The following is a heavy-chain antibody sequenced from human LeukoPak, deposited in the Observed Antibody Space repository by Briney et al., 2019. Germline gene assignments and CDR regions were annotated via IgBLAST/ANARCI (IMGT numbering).Heavy chain of an antibody. CDR1: GFTFSDYY. CDR3: ARYRFGELTYGMDV. D-gene: IGHD3-10*01. CDR2: TSSSSSYT. V-gene: IGHV3-11*06. Sequence: GGSLRHSCAASGFTFSDYYMSWIRQAPGKGLEWVSYTSSSSSYTNYADSVKGRFTISRDNAKNSLYLQMNSLRAEDTAVYYCARYRFGELTYGMDVWGKGTTVTVSS. J-gene: IGHJ6*04.